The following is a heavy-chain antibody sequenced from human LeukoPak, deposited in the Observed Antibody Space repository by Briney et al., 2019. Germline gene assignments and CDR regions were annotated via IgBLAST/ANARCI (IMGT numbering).Heavy chain of an antibody. J-gene: IGHJ4*02. D-gene: IGHD2-15*01. Sequence: GGSLRLSCAASGFTVSSNYMSWVRQAPGKGLEWVSVIYSGGSTYYADTVKGRFTISRDNSKNTLYLQMNSLRAEDTAVYYCARDVGGIAVVVAATSYFDYWGQGTLVTVSS. CDR1: GFTVSSNY. CDR2: IYSGGST. CDR3: ARDVGGIAVVVAATSYFDY. V-gene: IGHV3-66*01.